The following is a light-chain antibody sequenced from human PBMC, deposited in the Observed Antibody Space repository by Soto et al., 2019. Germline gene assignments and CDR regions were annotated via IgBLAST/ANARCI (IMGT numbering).Light chain of an antibody. CDR3: SSYTSSFTVV. Sequence: QSVLTQPASVSGSPGQSITLSCTGTSSDVGGYNYVSGCQQHPGKAPTVMIYEVSNRPSGVSNRFSGSKSGNTASLTISGLPAEDEADYYCSSYTSSFTVVFGGGTKLTVL. J-gene: IGLJ2*01. CDR1: SSDVGGYNY. V-gene: IGLV2-14*01. CDR2: EVS.